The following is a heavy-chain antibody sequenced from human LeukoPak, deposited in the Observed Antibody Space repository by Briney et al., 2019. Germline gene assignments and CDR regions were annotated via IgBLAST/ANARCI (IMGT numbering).Heavy chain of an antibody. V-gene: IGHV5-51*03. CDR2: IYPGDSDT. Sequence: KPGESLKISCKGSGYSFTSYWIGWVRQMPGKGLEWMGIIYPGDSDTRYSPSFQGQVTISADKSISTAYLQWSSLKASDTAMYYCARLRVAVAATDAFDIWGQGTMVTVSS. J-gene: IGHJ3*02. D-gene: IGHD6-19*01. CDR3: ARLRVAVAATDAFDI. CDR1: GYSFTSYW.